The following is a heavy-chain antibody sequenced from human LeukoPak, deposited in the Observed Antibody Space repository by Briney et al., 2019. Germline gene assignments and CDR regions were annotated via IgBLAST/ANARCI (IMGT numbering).Heavy chain of an antibody. J-gene: IGHJ6*03. V-gene: IGHV4-34*01. CDR2: INHSGST. CDR1: GGSFSGYY. Sequence: PSETLSLTCAVYGGSFSGYYWSWIRQPPGKGLEWIGEINHSGSTNYNPSLKSRVTISVDTSKNQFSLKLSSVTAADTALYYCARVRAAAGTALMDVWGKGTTVTFSS. CDR3: ARVRAAAGTALMDV. D-gene: IGHD6-13*01.